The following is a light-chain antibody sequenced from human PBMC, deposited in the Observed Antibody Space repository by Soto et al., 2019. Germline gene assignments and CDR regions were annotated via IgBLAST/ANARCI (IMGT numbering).Light chain of an antibody. Sequence: DVVVTQSPLSLPVTLGQAASISCRSSQSLVHSDGNTYLSWFHQRTGQSPRRLIYKVSNRDSGVPERFSGSGSGTDFTLKISRVEAEDVGVYYCMQGTHWPRTFGQGTKVDIK. CDR1: QSLVHSDGNTY. CDR2: KVS. J-gene: IGKJ1*01. V-gene: IGKV2-30*02. CDR3: MQGTHWPRT.